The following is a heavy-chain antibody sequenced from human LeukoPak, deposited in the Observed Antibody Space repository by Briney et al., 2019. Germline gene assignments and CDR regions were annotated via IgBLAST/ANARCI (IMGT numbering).Heavy chain of an antibody. D-gene: IGHD3-22*01. CDR2: ISGSGGST. J-gene: IGHJ4*02. CDR1: GFTFSSYA. V-gene: IGHV3-23*01. CDR3: AKSPSSGYYFDY. Sequence: QAGGSLRLXCAASGFTFSSYAMSWVRQAPGKGLEWVSGISGSGGSTYYADSVKGRFTISRDNSKNTLYLQMNSLRAEDTAVYYCAKSPSSGYYFDYWGQGTLVTVSS.